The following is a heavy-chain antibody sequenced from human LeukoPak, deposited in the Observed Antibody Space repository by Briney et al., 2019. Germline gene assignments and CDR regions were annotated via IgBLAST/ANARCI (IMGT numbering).Heavy chain of an antibody. CDR2: IYHSGST. D-gene: IGHD6-19*01. Sequence: SETLSLTCTVSGYSISSGYYWGWIRQPPGKGLEWIGSIYHSGSTYYNPSLKSRVTISVDTSKNQFSLKLSSVTAADTAVYYCARESYSSGWYWAYWGQGTLVTVSS. J-gene: IGHJ4*02. V-gene: IGHV4-38-2*02. CDR3: ARESYSSGWYWAY. CDR1: GYSISSGYY.